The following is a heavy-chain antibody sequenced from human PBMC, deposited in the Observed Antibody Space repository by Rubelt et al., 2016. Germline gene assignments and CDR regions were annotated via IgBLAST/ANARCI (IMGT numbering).Heavy chain of an antibody. CDR2: IYHSGST. J-gene: IGHJ4*02. CDR3: ARDHSSGWYLEGFFDY. CDR1: GGSFSGYY. D-gene: IGHD6-19*01. V-gene: IGHV4-34*01. Sequence: QVQLQQWGAGLLKPSETLSLTCAVYGGSFSGYYWSWIRQPPGKGLEWIGSIYHSGSTYYNPSLKSRVTRSVDTSKNQFSLKLSSVTAADTAVYYCARDHSSGWYLEGFFDYWGQGTLVTVSS.